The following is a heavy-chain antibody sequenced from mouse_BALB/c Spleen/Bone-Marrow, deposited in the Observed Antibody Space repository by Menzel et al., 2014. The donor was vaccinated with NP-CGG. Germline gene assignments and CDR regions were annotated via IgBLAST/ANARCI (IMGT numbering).Heavy chain of an antibody. J-gene: IGHJ1*01. D-gene: IGHD2-3*01. CDR3: AMGVRLYWYFDV. CDR1: GYIFTDYY. V-gene: IGHV1-26*01. Sequence: VQLQQSGPELVKPGASVKMSCKASGYIFTDYYMKWVKQCHGKSLEWIGDINPINGDTFYNQKFKGKATLTVDRSSSTAYMQLDSLTSEDSAVYYCAMGVRLYWYFDVWGAGTTVTVSS. CDR2: INPINGDT.